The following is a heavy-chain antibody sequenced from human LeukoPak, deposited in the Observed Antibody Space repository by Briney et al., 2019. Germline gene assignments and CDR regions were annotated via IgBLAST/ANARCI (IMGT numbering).Heavy chain of an antibody. CDR2: IIPIFGTA. D-gene: IGHD3-3*01. CDR3: ATADPRDPTYYDFWSGYYAFDI. CDR1: GGTFSSYA. V-gene: IGHV1-69*06. J-gene: IGHJ3*02. Sequence: SVKVSCKASGGTFSSYAISWVRQAPGQGLEWMGGIIPIFGTANYAQKFQGRATMTEDTSTDTAYMELSSLRSEDTAVYYCATADPRDPTYYDFWSGYYAFDIWGQGTMVTVSS.